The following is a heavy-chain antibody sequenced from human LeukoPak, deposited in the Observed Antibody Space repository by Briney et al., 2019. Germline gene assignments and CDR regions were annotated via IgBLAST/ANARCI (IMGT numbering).Heavy chain of an antibody. J-gene: IGHJ4*02. D-gene: IGHD1-26*01. V-gene: IGHV3-74*01. CDR1: GFTFSSYW. CDR2: INSDGSST. Sequence: GGSLRLSCAASGFTFSSYWMHWVRQAPGKGLVWVSRINSDGSSTSYADSVKGRFTISRDNAKNTLSLQMNRLRADDTAVYYCARGYSGTYRIDYWGQGTLVTVSS. CDR3: ARGYSGTYRIDY.